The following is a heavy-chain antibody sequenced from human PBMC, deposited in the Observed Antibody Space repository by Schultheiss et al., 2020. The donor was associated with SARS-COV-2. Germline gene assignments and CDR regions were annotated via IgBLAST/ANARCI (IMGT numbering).Heavy chain of an antibody. CDR1: GGSFSGYY. CDR2: INHSGST. Sequence: SETLSLTCAVYGGSFSGYYWSWIRQPPGKGLEWIGEINHSGSTNYNPSLKSRVTISVDTSKNQFSLKLSSVTAADTAVYYCARGLGATTSGYWGQGTLVTVSS. CDR3: ARGLGATTSGY. V-gene: IGHV4-34*01. J-gene: IGHJ4*02. D-gene: IGHD1-26*01.